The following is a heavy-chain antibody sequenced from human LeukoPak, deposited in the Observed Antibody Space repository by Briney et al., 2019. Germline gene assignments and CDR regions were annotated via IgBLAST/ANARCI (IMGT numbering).Heavy chain of an antibody. CDR1: GFTISSHG. CDR3: AKEALGYYYDSSGSRTLDAFDI. CDR2: IPYHGSAK. D-gene: IGHD3-22*01. Sequence: GGSLRLSCVVSGFTISSHGMHWVRQAPGKGLEWVAMIPYHGSAKYYGDSVQGRFTISRDISKNTLYLQMNSLRAEDTAVYYCAKEALGYYYDSSGSRTLDAFDIWGQGTMVTVSS. J-gene: IGHJ3*02. V-gene: IGHV3-30*18.